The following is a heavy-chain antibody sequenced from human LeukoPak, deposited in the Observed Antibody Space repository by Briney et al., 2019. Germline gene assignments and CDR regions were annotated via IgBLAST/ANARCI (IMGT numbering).Heavy chain of an antibody. V-gene: IGHV5-51*01. Sequence: GESLKISCKGSGYSFTSYWIGWVRQMPGKGLEWMGIIYPGDSDTRYSPSFQGQVTISADKSISTAYLQWSSLKASDTAMYYCARHLKFRVSGSSHKNYYYYYMDVWGKGTTVTISS. D-gene: IGHD3-10*01. CDR2: IYPGDSDT. CDR3: ARHLKFRVSGSSHKNYYYYYMDV. CDR1: GYSFTSYW. J-gene: IGHJ6*03.